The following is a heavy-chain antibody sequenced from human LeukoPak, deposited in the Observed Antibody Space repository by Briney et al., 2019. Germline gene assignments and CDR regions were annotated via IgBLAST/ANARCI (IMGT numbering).Heavy chain of an antibody. J-gene: IGHJ3*02. D-gene: IGHD3-22*01. CDR1: GFTCSSYE. Sequence: GGSLRLSCAASGFTCSSYEMNWVRQAPGKGLEWVSYISSSGSTIYYADSVKGRFTISRDNAKNSLYLQMNSLRAEDTAVYYCAILRGYYYDSSGYYRHDAFDIWGQGTMVTVSS. V-gene: IGHV3-48*03. CDR3: AILRGYYYDSSGYYRHDAFDI. CDR2: ISSSGSTI.